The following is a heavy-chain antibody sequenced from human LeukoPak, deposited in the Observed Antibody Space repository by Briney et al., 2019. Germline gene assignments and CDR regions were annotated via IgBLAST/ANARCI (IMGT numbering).Heavy chain of an antibody. D-gene: IGHD6-19*01. V-gene: IGHV4-39*07. CDR2: IYYSGST. J-gene: IGHJ4*02. CDR3: ARGIAVHFDY. Sequence: SETLSLTRTVSGGSISSSSYYWGWIRQPPGKGLEWIGSIYYSGSTYYNPSLKSRVTISVDTSKNQFSLKLSSVTAADTAVYYCARGIAVHFDYWGQGTLVTVSS. CDR1: GGSISSSSYY.